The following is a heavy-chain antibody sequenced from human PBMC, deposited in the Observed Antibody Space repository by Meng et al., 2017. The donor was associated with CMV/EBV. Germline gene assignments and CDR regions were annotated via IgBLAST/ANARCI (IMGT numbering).Heavy chain of an antibody. CDR2: IKSKTDGGTT. D-gene: IGHD3-22*01. CDR1: GFTFSNAW. J-gene: IGHJ6*02. Sequence: GGSLRLSCAASGFTFSNAWMSWVRQAPGKGLEWVGRIKSKTDGGTTDYAAPVKGRFTISRDDSTNTLYLQMNSLKTEDTAVYYCTTSDSSGYYRYYYYGMDVWGQGTTVTVSS. V-gene: IGHV3-15*01. CDR3: TTSDSSGYYRYYYYGMDV.